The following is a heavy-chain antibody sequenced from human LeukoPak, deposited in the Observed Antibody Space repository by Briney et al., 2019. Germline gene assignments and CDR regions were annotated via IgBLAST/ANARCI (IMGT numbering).Heavy chain of an antibody. CDR3: ARESGTMVRGVNPFDY. D-gene: IGHD3-10*01. V-gene: IGHV1-3*01. Sequence: ASVKVSCKASGYTFTSYAMHWVRQAPGQRLEWMGWINAGNGNTKYSQKFQGRVTITRDTSASTAYMELSSLRSGDTAVYYCARESGTMVRGVNPFDYWGQGTLVTVSS. CDR2: INAGNGNT. CDR1: GYTFTSYA. J-gene: IGHJ4*02.